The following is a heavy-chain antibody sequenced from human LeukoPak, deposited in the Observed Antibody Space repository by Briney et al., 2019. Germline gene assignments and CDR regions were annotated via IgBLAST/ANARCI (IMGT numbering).Heavy chain of an antibody. CDR2: ISNGGNTI. CDR3: ARGSAHLYYFDF. V-gene: IGHV3-48*03. J-gene: IGHJ4*02. Sequence: GGSLRLSCAASGFTFSTYEMNCVRQAPGKGLEWVSYISNGGNTIYYADSVKGRFTISRDNAKNSLYLQMNILRAEDTAVYYCARGSAHLYYFDFWGLGILVTVSS. D-gene: IGHD3-3*01. CDR1: GFTFSTYE.